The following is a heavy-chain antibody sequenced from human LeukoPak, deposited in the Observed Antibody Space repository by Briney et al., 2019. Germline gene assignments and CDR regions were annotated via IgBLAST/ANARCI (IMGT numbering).Heavy chain of an antibody. J-gene: IGHJ6*03. CDR3: ARAVAAYYYYYYMDV. CDR2: IIPIFGTA. V-gene: IGHV1-69*06. Sequence: SVKVSCKASGGTFSSYAIGWVRQAPGQGLEWMGGIIPIFGTANYAQKFQGRVTITADKSTSTAYMELSSLRSEDTAVYYCARAVAAYYYYYYMDVWGKGTTVTVSS. D-gene: IGHD6-19*01. CDR1: GGTFSSYA.